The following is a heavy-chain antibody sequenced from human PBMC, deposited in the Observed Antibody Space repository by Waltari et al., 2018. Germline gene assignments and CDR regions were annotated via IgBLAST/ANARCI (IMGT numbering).Heavy chain of an antibody. CDR2: INPNSGGT. CDR3: ARIYNGVSQLRGMDV. V-gene: IGHV1-2*02. D-gene: IGHD2-8*01. J-gene: IGHJ6*02. CDR1: GYTFTGYY. Sequence: QVQLVQSGAEVKKPGASVKVSCKASGYTFTGYYMHWVRQAPGQGLEWMGWINPNSGGTNYAQKFQGRVTMTRDTSISTAYMELSRLRSDDTAVYYCARIYNGVSQLRGMDVWGQGTTVIVSS.